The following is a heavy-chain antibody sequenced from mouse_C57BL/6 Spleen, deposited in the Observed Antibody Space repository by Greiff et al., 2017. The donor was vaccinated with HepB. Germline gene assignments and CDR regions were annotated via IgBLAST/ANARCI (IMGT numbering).Heavy chain of an antibody. J-gene: IGHJ4*01. CDR1: GFTFSSYG. Sequence: EVKLVESGGDLVKPGGSLKLSCAASGFTFSSYGMSWVRQTPDKRLEWVATISSGGSYTYYPDSVKGRFTISRDNAKNTLYLQLSSLKSEDTAMYYCARQTGYGSSEWAMDYWGQGTSVTVSS. CDR3: ARQTGYGSSEWAMDY. CDR2: ISSGGSYT. V-gene: IGHV5-6*01. D-gene: IGHD1-1*01.